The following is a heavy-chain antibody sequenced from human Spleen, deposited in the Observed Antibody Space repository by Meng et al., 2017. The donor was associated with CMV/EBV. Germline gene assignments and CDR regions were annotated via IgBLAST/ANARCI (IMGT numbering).Heavy chain of an antibody. CDR3: TTYFWRGGYYFDY. J-gene: IGHJ4*02. V-gene: IGHV3-15*01. Sequence: EVRRAGCGGHSVKPGWSLRFSWSGPGFNFINAWMSWVRQAPGKGLEWVGRIKSKTDGGTTDYAAPVKGRFTISRDDSKNTLYLQMNSLKTEDTAVYYCTTYFWRGGYYFDYWGQGTLVTVSS. CDR2: IKSKTDGGTT. D-gene: IGHD3-3*01. CDR1: GFNFINAW.